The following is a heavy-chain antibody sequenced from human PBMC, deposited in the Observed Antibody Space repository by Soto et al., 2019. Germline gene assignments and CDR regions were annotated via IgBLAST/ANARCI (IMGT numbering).Heavy chain of an antibody. D-gene: IGHD2-15*01. J-gene: IGHJ4*02. V-gene: IGHV3-43*01. CDR3: AKNRIGGSCCPDY. CDR2: ISWDGGST. CDR1: GFTFDDYT. Sequence: EVQLVESGGVVVQPGGSLRLSCAASGFTFDDYTMHWVRQAPGKGLEWVSLISWDGGSTYYADSVKGRFTISRDNSKNSLYLQMNSLRTEDTALYYCAKNRIGGSCCPDYWGQGTLVTVSS.